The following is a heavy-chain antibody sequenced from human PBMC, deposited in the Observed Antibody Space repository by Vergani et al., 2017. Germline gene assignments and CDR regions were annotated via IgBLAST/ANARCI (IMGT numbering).Heavy chain of an antibody. V-gene: IGHV1-69-2*01. CDR1: GYTFTSYD. J-gene: IGHJ5*02. CDR2: VDPEDGET. CDR3: ATERYYYGSGSSNP. Sequence: VQLVQSGAEVKKPGASVQVSCKASGYTFTSYDMHWVRQAPGQGLEWMGLVDPEDGETIYAEKFQGRVTITADTSTDTAYMELSSLRSEDTAVYYCATERYYYGSGSSNPWGQGTLVTVSS. D-gene: IGHD3-10*01.